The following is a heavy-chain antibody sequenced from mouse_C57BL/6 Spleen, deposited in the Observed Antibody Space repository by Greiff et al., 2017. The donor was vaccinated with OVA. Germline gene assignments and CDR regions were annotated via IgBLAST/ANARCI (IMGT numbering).Heavy chain of an antibody. CDR2: IDPSDSYT. Sequence: QVQLQQPGAELVMPGASVKLSCKASGYTFTSYWMHWVKQRPGQGLEWIGEIDPSDSYTNYNQKFKGKSTLTVDKSSSTAYMQLSSLTSEDSAVYYCARPLYGSSYGYYFDYWGQGTTLTVSS. CDR1: GYTFTSYW. J-gene: IGHJ2*01. CDR3: ARPLYGSSYGYYFDY. D-gene: IGHD1-1*01. V-gene: IGHV1-69*01.